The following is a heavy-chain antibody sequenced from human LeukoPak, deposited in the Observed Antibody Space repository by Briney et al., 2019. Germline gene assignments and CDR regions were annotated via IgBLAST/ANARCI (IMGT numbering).Heavy chain of an antibody. V-gene: IGHV4-31*03. CDR1: GGSIINDDYY. CDR2: IFHSGNT. J-gene: IGHJ5*02. CDR3: ARDGKYNRSPGFDP. D-gene: IGHD1-14*01. Sequence: PLQTLSLTCSVSGGSIINDDYYWSWIRLHPGRGLEWMGYIFHSGNTYSNPSLESRITISVDTSKNQFSLRLTSVTAADTAVYFCARDGKYNRSPGFDPWGQGTLVTVSS.